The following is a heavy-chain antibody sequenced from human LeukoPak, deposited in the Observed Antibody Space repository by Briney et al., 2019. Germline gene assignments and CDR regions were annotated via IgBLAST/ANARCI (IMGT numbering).Heavy chain of an antibody. CDR3: ASTEIVRGYSYGYRPYYFDY. CDR2: INHSGST. J-gene: IGHJ4*02. V-gene: IGHV4-34*01. CDR1: GGSFSGYY. Sequence: PSETLSLICAVYGGSFSGYYWSWIRQPPGKGLEWIGEINHSGSTNYNPSLKSRVTISVDTSKNQFSLKLSSVTAADTAVYYCASTEIVRGYSYGYRPYYFDYWGQGTLVTVSS. D-gene: IGHD5-18*01.